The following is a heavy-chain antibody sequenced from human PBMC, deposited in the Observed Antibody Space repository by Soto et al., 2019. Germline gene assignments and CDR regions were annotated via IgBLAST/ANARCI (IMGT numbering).Heavy chain of an antibody. J-gene: IGHJ5*02. CDR3: ARGTPSPLIVRSRRGPWFDT. D-gene: IGHD1-26*01. CDR2: MYYGGRT. Sequence: QVQLQQSGPGLVKSSETLSLTCTVSGGSLSSYYWSWIRQPPGKGLEWIGYMYYGGRTNYNPSLKSRVTISVDTSKMQVSLKLSSVTAADTAVYFCARGTPSPLIVRSRRGPWFDTWGQGTLFTVSS. CDR1: GGSLSSYY. V-gene: IGHV4-59*08.